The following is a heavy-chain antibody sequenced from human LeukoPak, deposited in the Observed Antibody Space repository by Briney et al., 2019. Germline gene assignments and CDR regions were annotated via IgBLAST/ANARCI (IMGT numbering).Heavy chain of an antibody. Sequence: VGSLRLSCAASRFIFSTYWMHWVRQAPGKGLVWVSRNSDGSRTNYADSVKGRFTISRDNAKNTLYLQMNSLRAEDTAIYYCARDVGESQILGFDYWGQGTLVTVSS. CDR3: ARDVGESQILGFDY. V-gene: IGHV3-74*01. CDR1: RFIFSTYW. D-gene: IGHD3-10*01. J-gene: IGHJ4*02. CDR2: NSDGSRT.